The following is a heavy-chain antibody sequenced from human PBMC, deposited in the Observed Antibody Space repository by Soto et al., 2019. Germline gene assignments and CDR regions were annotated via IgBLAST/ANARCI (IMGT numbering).Heavy chain of an antibody. CDR1: GFTFSSYA. CDR2: ISGSGGST. D-gene: IGHD3-22*01. CDR3: AKDVSGYYDSSGYYNWFDP. J-gene: IGHJ5*02. Sequence: PGGSLRLSCAASGFTFSSYAMSWVRQAPGKGLEWVSAISGSGGSTYYADSVKGRFTISRDNSKNTLYLQMNSLRAEDTAVYYCAKDVSGYYDSSGYYNWFDPWGQGTLVTVSS. V-gene: IGHV3-23*01.